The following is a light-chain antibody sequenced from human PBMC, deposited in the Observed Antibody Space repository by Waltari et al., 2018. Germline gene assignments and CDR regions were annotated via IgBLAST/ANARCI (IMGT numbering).Light chain of an antibody. Sequence: QSALTQPASVSGSPGQSITISCTGTNSDVGAYDYVSWYQHHPGKAPKLIIYEVTNRPSGVSNRFSGSKSDNTASLTISGLQAEDEAEYYYFSCSYTPTTTVIFGGGTKLTVL. J-gene: IGLJ2*01. CDR3: FSCSYTPTTTVI. CDR1: NSDVGAYDY. CDR2: EVT. V-gene: IGLV2-14*01.